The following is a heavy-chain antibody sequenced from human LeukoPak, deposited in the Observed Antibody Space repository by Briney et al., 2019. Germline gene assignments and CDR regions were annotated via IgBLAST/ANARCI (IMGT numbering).Heavy chain of an antibody. J-gene: IGHJ4*02. CDR1: GGSLSTIPLY. D-gene: IGHD5-24*01. Sequence: PSETLSLTCTVSGGSLSTIPLYWGWIRQPPGKGLEWIGSIFDTGSTYDNPSLKSRVTISVDTSRNQFSLKLTSVTAADTAVYYCARHVRGRDGYKAPFDYWGQGTLVTVSS. V-gene: IGHV4-39*01. CDR2: IFDTGST. CDR3: ARHVRGRDGYKAPFDY.